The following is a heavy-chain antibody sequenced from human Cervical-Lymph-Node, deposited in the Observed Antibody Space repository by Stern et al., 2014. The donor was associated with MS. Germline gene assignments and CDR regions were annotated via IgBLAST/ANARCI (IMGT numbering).Heavy chain of an antibody. CDR1: GYTFTSYG. V-gene: IGHV1-18*01. CDR3: ARGLLGSENAFDI. CDR2: INAYNGNT. Sequence: VQLGQSGAEVKKPGAPVKASSKASGYTFTSYGISWVRQAPGQGLEWMGWINAYNGNTNYAQKLQGRVDMTTDTSTSTAYMELRNLRSDDTAVYYCARGLLGSENAFDIWGQGTMVTVSS. D-gene: IGHD2-15*01. J-gene: IGHJ3*02.